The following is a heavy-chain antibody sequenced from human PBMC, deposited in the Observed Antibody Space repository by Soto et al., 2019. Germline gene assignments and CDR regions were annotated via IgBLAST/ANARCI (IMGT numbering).Heavy chain of an antibody. D-gene: IGHD6-13*01. J-gene: IGHJ5*02. V-gene: IGHV1-69*13. CDR2: IIPIFGTA. CDR3: AREGLAAAGTESLSWFDP. Sequence: ASVKVSCKASGGTFSSYAISWVRQAPGQGLEWMGGIIPIFGTANYAQKFQGRVTITADESTSTAYMELSSLRSEDTAVYYCAREGLAAAGTESLSWFDPWGQGTLVTVSS. CDR1: GGTFSSYA.